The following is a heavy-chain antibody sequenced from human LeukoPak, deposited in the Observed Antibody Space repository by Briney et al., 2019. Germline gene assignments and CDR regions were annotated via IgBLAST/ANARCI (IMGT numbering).Heavy chain of an antibody. Sequence: TLETLSLTCTVSGGSISSSGYYWGWIRQPPGKGLEWIASIYYSGSTYYNPSLKSRVTISVDTSKSQLSLKLSSLTAADTAVYYCARHEYSGSYYGLSWFDPWGQGTLVTVSS. CDR2: IYYSGST. CDR3: ARHEYSGSYYGLSWFDP. J-gene: IGHJ5*02. CDR1: GGSISSSGYY. V-gene: IGHV4-39*01. D-gene: IGHD1-26*01.